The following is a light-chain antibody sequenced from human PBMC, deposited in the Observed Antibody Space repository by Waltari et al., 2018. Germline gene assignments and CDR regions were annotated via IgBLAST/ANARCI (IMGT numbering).Light chain of an antibody. CDR1: QNIDSW. Sequence: DIQMTQSPSTLSASVGDRVTITCRARQNIDSWLAWYQQKQGEAPKLLIYDASNLESGVPSRFSGSGSGTHFTLTISSLQPADFATYYCQQLHSYPVTFGGGTKVEIK. CDR3: QQLHSYPVT. J-gene: IGKJ4*01. CDR2: DAS. V-gene: IGKV1-5*01.